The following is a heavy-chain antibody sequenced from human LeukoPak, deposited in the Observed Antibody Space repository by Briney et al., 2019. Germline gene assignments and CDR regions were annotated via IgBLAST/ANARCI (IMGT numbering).Heavy chain of an antibody. CDR2: IIPIFGTA. J-gene: IGHJ5*02. D-gene: IGHD3-16*01. CDR3: ARDQGGIHWFDP. Sequence: SVKVSCKAFGYTFTSYYMHWVRQAPGQGLEWMGGIIPIFGTANYAQKFQGRVTITTDESTSTAYMELSSLRSEDTAVYYCARDQGGIHWFDPWGQGTLVTVSS. CDR1: GYTFTSYY. V-gene: IGHV1-69*05.